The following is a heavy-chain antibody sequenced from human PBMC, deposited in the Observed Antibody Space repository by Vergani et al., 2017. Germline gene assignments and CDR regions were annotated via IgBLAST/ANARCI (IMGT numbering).Heavy chain of an antibody. D-gene: IGHD6-13*01. CDR1: GFTFSSYG. Sequence: QVQLVESGGGVVQPGRSLRLSCAASGFTFSSYGMHWVRQAPGKGLEWVAVISYDGSNKYYADSVKGRFTISRDNSKNTLYLQMNSLRAEDTAVYYCAKAGGYSSSWYLDYYYGMDVWGQGTTVTVSS. J-gene: IGHJ6*02. CDR3: AKAGGYSSSWYLDYYYGMDV. V-gene: IGHV3-30*18. CDR2: ISYDGSNK.